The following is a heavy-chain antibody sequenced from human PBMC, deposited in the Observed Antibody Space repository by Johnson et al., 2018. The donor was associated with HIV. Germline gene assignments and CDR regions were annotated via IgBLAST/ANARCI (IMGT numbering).Heavy chain of an antibody. J-gene: IGHJ3*02. CDR3: AKVPDLLNWEANAFDI. D-gene: IGHD7-27*01. Sequence: VQLVESGGGLVQPGGSLRLSCAASGFTFDDYAMHWVRQAPGKGLEWVSGISGNSGSIGYADSVKGRFTISRDNAKNSLYLQMNSLRAEDTALYYCAKVPDLLNWEANAFDIWGQGTMVTVSS. CDR1: GFTFDDYA. CDR2: ISGNSGSI. V-gene: IGHV3-9*01.